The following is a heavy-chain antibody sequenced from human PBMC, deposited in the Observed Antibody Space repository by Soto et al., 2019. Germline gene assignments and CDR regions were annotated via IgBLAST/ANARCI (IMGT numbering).Heavy chain of an antibody. CDR1: GFTVSSNY. V-gene: IGHV3-66*01. D-gene: IGHD6-13*01. CDR3: ARAPYSSSWYTFDP. CDR2: VHSGGNT. Sequence: EVQLVESGGGLVQPGGSLRLSCASSGFTVSSNYMSWVRQAPGNGLEWVSVVHSGGNTYYADSVKGRFTVSRDIYKNTLYLQMNSLRAEDTAVYYCARAPYSSSWYTFDPWGQGTLVTVSS. J-gene: IGHJ5*02.